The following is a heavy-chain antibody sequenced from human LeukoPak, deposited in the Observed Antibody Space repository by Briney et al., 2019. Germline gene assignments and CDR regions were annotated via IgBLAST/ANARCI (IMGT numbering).Heavy chain of an antibody. CDR2: ISAYNGNT. CDR1: GYSFTSYG. CDR3: ASRTRNCSSTSCQIFDY. J-gene: IGHJ4*02. Sequence: ASVKVSCKASGYSFTSYGISWVRQAPGQGLEGMGWISAYNGNTNYAQKLQGRVTITTDTSTSTAYMELRSLRSDDTAVYYCASRTRNCSSTSCQIFDYWGQGTLVTVSS. D-gene: IGHD2-2*01. V-gene: IGHV1-18*01.